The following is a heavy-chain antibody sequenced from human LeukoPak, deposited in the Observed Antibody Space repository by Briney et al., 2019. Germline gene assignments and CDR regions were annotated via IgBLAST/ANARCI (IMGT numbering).Heavy chain of an antibody. CDR2: ITAYNGNR. Sequence: WASVKVSCKTSGYTFSNYGISWVRQAPGQGLELMGWITAYNGNRLYAQRFQGRITLTTDTSTSTSYMELRSLEYDDTAIYYCARDNDKVVDHWGQGTLVTVSS. CDR3: ARDNDKVVDH. J-gene: IGHJ4*01. CDR1: GYTFSNYG. D-gene: IGHD2-15*01. V-gene: IGHV1-18*01.